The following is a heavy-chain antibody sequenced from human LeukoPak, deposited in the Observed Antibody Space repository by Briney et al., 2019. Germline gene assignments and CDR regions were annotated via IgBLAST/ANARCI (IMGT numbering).Heavy chain of an antibody. Sequence: GGSLRLSCAASGFTFSSYGMHWVRQAPGKGLEWVAVISYDGSNKYYADSVKGRFTISRDNSKNTLYLQMNSLRAEDTAVYYCSRAGVEMATSHGDYWGQGTLVTVSS. V-gene: IGHV3-30*03. CDR2: ISYDGSNK. J-gene: IGHJ4*02. CDR1: GFTFSSYG. D-gene: IGHD2-8*01. CDR3: SRAGVEMATSHGDY.